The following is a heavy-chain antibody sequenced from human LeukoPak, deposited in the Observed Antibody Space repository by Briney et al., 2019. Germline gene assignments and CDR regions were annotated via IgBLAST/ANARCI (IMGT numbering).Heavy chain of an antibody. Sequence: GGSLRLSCAASGFTFSGYAMSWVRQAPGKGLEWVSGISGSGRSTNYADSVKGRFTISRDNSKNTLYLQMNSLRAEDTAIYYCARSPYNWNYGDYWGQGTLVTVSS. CDR1: GFTFSGYA. V-gene: IGHV3-23*01. CDR2: ISGSGRST. CDR3: ARSPYNWNYGDY. J-gene: IGHJ4*02. D-gene: IGHD1-20*01.